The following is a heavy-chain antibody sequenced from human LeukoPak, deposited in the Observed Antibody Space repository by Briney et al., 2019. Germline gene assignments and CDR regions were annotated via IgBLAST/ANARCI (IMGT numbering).Heavy chain of an antibody. CDR1: GGTFSNSA. D-gene: IGHD5-18*01. V-gene: IGHV1-69*13. CDR3: ASGSLWIQLAVDYYYMDV. Sequence: GASVKVSCKASGGTFSNSAISWVRQAPGQGLEWMGGIIPIFASPNYAQKFQGRVTITADESTNTAYMELSSLRSEDTAVYYCASGSLWIQLAVDYYYMDVWGQGTTVTISS. CDR2: IIPIFASP. J-gene: IGHJ6*03.